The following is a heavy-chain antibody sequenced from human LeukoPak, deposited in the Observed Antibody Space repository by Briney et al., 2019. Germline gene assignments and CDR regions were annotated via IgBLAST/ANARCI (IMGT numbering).Heavy chain of an antibody. Sequence: SETLSLTCTVSGGSISSSSYYWGWIRQPPGKGLEWIGSIYYSGSTYYNPSLKSRVTISVDTSKNQFSLKLSSVTAADTAVYYCARGGIAAAGFDAFDIWGQGTMVTVSS. CDR2: IYYSGST. J-gene: IGHJ3*02. CDR1: GGSISSSSYY. V-gene: IGHV4-39*07. CDR3: ARGGIAAAGFDAFDI. D-gene: IGHD6-13*01.